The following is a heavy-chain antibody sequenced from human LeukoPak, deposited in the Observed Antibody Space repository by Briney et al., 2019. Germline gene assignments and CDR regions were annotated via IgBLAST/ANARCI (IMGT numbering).Heavy chain of an antibody. V-gene: IGHV3-23*01. Sequence: GGSLRLSCAASGFTFSSYAMSWVRQAPGKGLEWVSAISGSGGSTYYAGSVKGRFTISRDNSKNTLYLQMNSLRAEDTAVYYCAKGGPGNVLLWFGELSWGQGTLVTVSS. CDR3: AKGGPGNVLLWFGELS. D-gene: IGHD3-10*01. CDR2: ISGSGGST. CDR1: GFTFSSYA. J-gene: IGHJ5*02.